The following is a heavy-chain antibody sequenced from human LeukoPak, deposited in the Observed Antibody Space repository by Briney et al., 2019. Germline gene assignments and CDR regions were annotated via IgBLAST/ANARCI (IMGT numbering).Heavy chain of an antibody. CDR3: ARSTPHYDFWSGSYYYYMDV. J-gene: IGHJ6*03. D-gene: IGHD3-3*01. CDR1: GYTFTGYY. V-gene: IGHV1-2*02. CDR2: INPNSGGT. Sequence: ASVKVSCKASGYTFTGYYMHWVRQAPGQGLEWMGWINPNSGGTNYAQKFQGRVTMTRNTSISTAYMELRSLRPDDTAVYYCARSTPHYDFWSGSYYYYMDVWGKGTTVTVSS.